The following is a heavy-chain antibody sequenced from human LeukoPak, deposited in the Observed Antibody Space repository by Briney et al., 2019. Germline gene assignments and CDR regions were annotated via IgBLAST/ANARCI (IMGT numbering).Heavy chain of an antibody. D-gene: IGHD4-17*01. CDR3: AREDYGEIRFDY. J-gene: IGHJ4*02. V-gene: IGHV3-30-3*01. CDR1: GFTFRSYA. CDR2: ISYDGSNK. Sequence: TGGSLRLSCAASGFTFRSYAMHWVRQAPGKGLEWVAVISYDGSNKYYADSVKGRFTISRDNSKNTLYLQMNSLRAEDMAVYYCAREDYGEIRFDYWGQGTLVTVSS.